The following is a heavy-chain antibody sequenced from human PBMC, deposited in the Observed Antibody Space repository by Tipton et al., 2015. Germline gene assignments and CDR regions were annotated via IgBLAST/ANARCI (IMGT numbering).Heavy chain of an antibody. CDR1: AYSISTDYY. CDR2: ISHSGNT. CDR3: ACQDYDSLTRDYQTVDY. Sequence: TLSLTCAVSAYSISTDYYWVWIRQPPGKGLERIGTISHSGNTFYNPSLKSRVTISADTSKNQFSLRLTSVTAADTAVYYCACQDYDSLTRDYQTVDYWGQGTLVTVSS. J-gene: IGHJ4*02. V-gene: IGHV4-38-2*01. D-gene: IGHD3-9*01.